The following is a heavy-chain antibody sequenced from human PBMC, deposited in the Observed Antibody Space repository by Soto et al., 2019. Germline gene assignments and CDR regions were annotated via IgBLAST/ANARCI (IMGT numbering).Heavy chain of an antibody. Sequence: PGGSLRLSCAASGFTFSSYAMHWVRQAPGKGLEWVAVISYDGSNKYYADSVKGRFTISRDNSKNTLYLQMNSLRAEDTAVYYCARAHEIGYCSGGSCYSGYYYYGMDVWGQGTTVTVSS. V-gene: IGHV3-30-3*01. CDR1: GFTFSSYA. CDR3: ARAHEIGYCSGGSCYSGYYYYGMDV. CDR2: ISYDGSNK. J-gene: IGHJ6*02. D-gene: IGHD2-15*01.